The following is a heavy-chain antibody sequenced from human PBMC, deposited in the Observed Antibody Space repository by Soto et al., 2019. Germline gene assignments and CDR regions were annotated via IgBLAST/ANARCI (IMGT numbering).Heavy chain of an antibody. J-gene: IGHJ4*02. V-gene: IGHV1-69*13. Sequence: ASVKVSCKASGGSFSSYAISWVRQAPGQGLEWMGGIIPIFGTANYAQKFQGRVTITADESTSAAYMELSSLRSEDTAVYYCARAELGPRGNYFDYWGQGTLVTVSS. CDR3: ARAELGPRGNYFDY. D-gene: IGHD7-27*01. CDR1: GGSFSSYA. CDR2: IIPIFGTA.